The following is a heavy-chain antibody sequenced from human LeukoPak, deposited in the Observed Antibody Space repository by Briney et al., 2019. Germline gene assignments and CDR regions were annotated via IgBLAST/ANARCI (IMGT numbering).Heavy chain of an antibody. CDR2: ISSSGSSI. CDR3: ARALDQLGMGIDY. D-gene: IGHD2-2*01. Sequence: GGSLRLSCAASGFTFSSYERNWVRQAPGKGREWVSYISSSGSSIYYAASVKGRFTISRDNAKNSLYLQMNSLRAEDTAVYYCARALDQLGMGIDYWGQGTLVTASS. V-gene: IGHV3-48*03. CDR1: GFTFSSYE. J-gene: IGHJ4*02.